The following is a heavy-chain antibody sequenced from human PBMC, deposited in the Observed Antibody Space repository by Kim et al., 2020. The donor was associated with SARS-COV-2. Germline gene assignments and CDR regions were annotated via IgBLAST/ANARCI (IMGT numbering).Heavy chain of an antibody. J-gene: IGHJ4*02. CDR1: GYSFTTHW. CDR2: IYPDDSDT. D-gene: IGHD3-10*01. V-gene: IGHV5-51*01. Sequence: GESLKISCKASGYSFTTHWIGWVRQMPGKGLEWMGIIYPDDSDTRYSPSFQGQVTISVDKSISTAYLQWSSLRASDIAMYYCARHTFGSGTRPFDYWGQGTLVTVSS. CDR3: ARHTFGSGTRPFDY.